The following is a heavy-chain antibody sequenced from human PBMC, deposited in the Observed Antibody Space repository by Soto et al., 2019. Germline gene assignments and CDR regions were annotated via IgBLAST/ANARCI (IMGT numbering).Heavy chain of an antibody. Sequence: QLQLQESGPGLVKPSETLSLTCTVSGGSISSSSYYWGWIRQPPGKGLEWIGSIYYSGSTYYNPSLKSRVPISVDTSKNQFSLKLSSVTAADTAVYYCARHSRIAAAGTYFDYWGQGTLVTVSS. V-gene: IGHV4-39*01. CDR3: ARHSRIAAAGTYFDY. CDR1: GGSISSSSYY. CDR2: IYYSGST. J-gene: IGHJ4*02. D-gene: IGHD6-13*01.